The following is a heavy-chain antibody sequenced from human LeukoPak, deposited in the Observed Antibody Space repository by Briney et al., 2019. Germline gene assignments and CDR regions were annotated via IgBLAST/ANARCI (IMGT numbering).Heavy chain of an antibody. Sequence: GGSLRLSCAASGFTFSNAWMSWVRQAPGKGLEWVGRIKSKTDGGTTDYAAPVKGRFTISRDDSKNTLHLQMNSLKTEDTAVYYCTTRGIVGATVSEYWGQGTLVTVSS. CDR3: TTRGIVGATVSEY. D-gene: IGHD1-26*01. CDR1: GFTFSNAW. V-gene: IGHV3-15*01. J-gene: IGHJ4*02. CDR2: IKSKTDGGTT.